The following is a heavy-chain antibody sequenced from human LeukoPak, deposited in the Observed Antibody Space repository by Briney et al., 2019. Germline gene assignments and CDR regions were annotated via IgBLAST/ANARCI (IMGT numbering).Heavy chain of an antibody. D-gene: IGHD2-2*01. CDR1: GFTFSSYG. J-gene: IGHJ4*02. CDR3: AKDLYXLPYY. CDR2: IRYDGSXK. Sequence: GGSLRLSCAASGFTFSSYGMHWVRQAPGKGLEWVAFIRYDGSXKXYADPVKGRFTISRDNSKNTLYLQMNSLRSEDTAVYYCAKDLYXLPYYWGQGTLVTVSS. V-gene: IGHV3-30*02.